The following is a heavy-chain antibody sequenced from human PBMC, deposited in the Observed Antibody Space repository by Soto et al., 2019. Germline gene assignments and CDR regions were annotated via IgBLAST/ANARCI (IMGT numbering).Heavy chain of an antibody. Sequence: QVQLVESGGGLVKPGGSLRLSCVVSGFTFSDYYMTWVRQAPGKGLEWVSYIVTSSAYTKYADSVKGRFSISRDNAKNSLYLEMNSLRVEDTAVYYCARLRASGWYMVGNLDSWGQGTLVTVSS. J-gene: IGHJ4*02. D-gene: IGHD6-13*01. CDR2: IVTSSAYT. V-gene: IGHV3-11*06. CDR1: GFTFSDYY. CDR3: ARLRASGWYMVGNLDS.